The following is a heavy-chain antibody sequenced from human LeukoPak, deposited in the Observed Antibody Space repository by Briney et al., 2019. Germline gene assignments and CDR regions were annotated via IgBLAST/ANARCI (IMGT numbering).Heavy chain of an antibody. CDR3: AGRSRSGWCYDY. J-gene: IGHJ4*02. D-gene: IGHD6-19*01. V-gene: IGHV4-59*01. Sequence: PSETLSLTCTVSGGSISSYYWSWIRQPPGKGLEWIGYIYNSGSTNYNPSLKSRVMISVDTPKNQFSLKLSTVTAADTAVYFCAGRSRSGWCYDYWGQGTLVTVSS. CDR1: GGSISSYY. CDR2: IYNSGST.